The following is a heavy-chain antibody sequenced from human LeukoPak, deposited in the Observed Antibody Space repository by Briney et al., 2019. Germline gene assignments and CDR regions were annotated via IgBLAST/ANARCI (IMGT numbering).Heavy chain of an antibody. CDR3: AREYLFNYGDYAVDGMDV. CDR2: IYYSGST. Sequence: GSLRLSCAASGFTFSSYAMSWVRQAPGKGLEWIGSIYYSGSTYYNPSLKSRVTISVDTSKNQFSLKLSSVTAADTAVYYCAREYLFNYGDYAVDGMDVWGQGTTVTVSS. D-gene: IGHD4-17*01. J-gene: IGHJ6*02. V-gene: IGHV4-39*07. CDR1: GFTFSSYA.